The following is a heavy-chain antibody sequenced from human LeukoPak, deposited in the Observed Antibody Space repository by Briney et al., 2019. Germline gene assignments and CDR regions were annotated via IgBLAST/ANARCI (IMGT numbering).Heavy chain of an antibody. CDR1: GSTFSSYW. CDR3: ARDGGGYDYLFDY. J-gene: IGHJ4*02. V-gene: IGHV3-7*01. D-gene: IGHD5-12*01. Sequence: QPGGSLRLSCAASGSTFSSYWMSWVRQAPGKGLEWVAYIKQDGSEKYYVDSVKGRFTISRDNAKNSLYLQMNSLRAEDTAVYYCARDGGGYDYLFDYWGQGTLVTVSS. CDR2: IKQDGSEK.